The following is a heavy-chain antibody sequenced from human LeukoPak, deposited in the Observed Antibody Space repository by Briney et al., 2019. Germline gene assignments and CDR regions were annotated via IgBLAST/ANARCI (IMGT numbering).Heavy chain of an antibody. CDR2: IYYSGST. J-gene: IGHJ4*02. V-gene: IGHV4-59*12. D-gene: IGHD4-17*01. CDR1: GGSISSYY. CDR3: AREGHYGDYPFDY. Sequence: SETLSLTCTVSGGSISSYYWSWIRQPPGKGLEWIGYIYYSGSTNYNPSLKSRVTISVDTSRNQFSLKLSSVTAADTAVYYCAREGHYGDYPFDYWGQGTLVTVSS.